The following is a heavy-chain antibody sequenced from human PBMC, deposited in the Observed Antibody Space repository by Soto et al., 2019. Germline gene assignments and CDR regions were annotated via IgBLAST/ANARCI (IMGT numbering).Heavy chain of an antibody. D-gene: IGHD6-25*01. V-gene: IGHV4-59*08. CDR2: IYHSGST. CDR1: GGSISSSY. CDR3: ARLGSIAADDFDY. Sequence: SETLSLTCTVSGGSISSSYWSWIRQPPGKGLEWTGYIYHSGSTNYNPSLKSRVTISVDTSKNQFSLKLSSVTAADTAVYYCARLGSIAADDFDYWGQGTLVTVSS. J-gene: IGHJ4*02.